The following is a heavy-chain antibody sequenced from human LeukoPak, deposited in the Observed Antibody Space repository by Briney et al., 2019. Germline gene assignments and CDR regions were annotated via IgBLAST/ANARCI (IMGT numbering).Heavy chain of an antibody. J-gene: IGHJ6*03. CDR3: ARDTSITMVRGVIGYYYYMDV. CDR2: ITPNSGDT. CDR1: GYTFTAYY. D-gene: IGHD3-10*01. V-gene: IGHV1-2*02. Sequence: ASVKVSCKASGYTFTAYYIHWVRQAPGQGLGWMGWITPNSGDTKYAQKFQGRVTMTRDTSISTAYMEMSRLRSDDTAVYYCARDTSITMVRGVIGYYYYMDVWGKGTTVTISS.